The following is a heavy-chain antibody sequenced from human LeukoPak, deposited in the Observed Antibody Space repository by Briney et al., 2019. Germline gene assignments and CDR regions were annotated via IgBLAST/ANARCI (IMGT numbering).Heavy chain of an antibody. D-gene: IGHD6-13*01. V-gene: IGHV5-51*01. CDR2: IYAGDSDT. CDR3: ARGEDSSRWYNSLD. CDR1: GSSFSSYW. Sequence: GASLQISRKGSGSSFSSYWIGWGRQMAGKGLEWMGVIYAGDSDTRYSPSFQGQVTISADKSSSTAYLQWSSLKASDTAMYYCARGEDSSRWYNSLDWGQGTLVTVSS. J-gene: IGHJ4*02.